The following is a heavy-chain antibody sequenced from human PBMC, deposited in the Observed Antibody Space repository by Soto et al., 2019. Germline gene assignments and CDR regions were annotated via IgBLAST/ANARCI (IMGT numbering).Heavy chain of an antibody. CDR3: AREALILKQWLVKDDAFVS. J-gene: IGHJ3*02. V-gene: IGHV6-1*01. Sequence: PSQTLSLTCAISGDSVSSNSAAWNWIRQSPSRGLEWLGRTYYRSKWYNDYAVSVKSRITINPDTSKNQFSLQLNSVTPEDTAVYYCAREALILKQWLVKDDAFVSWGQGTMVNV. CDR2: TYYRSKWYN. D-gene: IGHD6-19*01. CDR1: GDSVSSNSAA.